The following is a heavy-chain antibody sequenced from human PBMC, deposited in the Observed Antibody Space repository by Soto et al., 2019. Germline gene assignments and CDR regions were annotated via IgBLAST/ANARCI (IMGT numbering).Heavy chain of an antibody. V-gene: IGHV6-1*01. CDR2: TYYRSKWYN. J-gene: IGHJ3*02. Sequence: SQTLSLTCAISGDSVSSNSAAWNWIRQSPSRGLEWLGRTYYRSKWYNDYAVSVKSRITINPDTSKNQFSLQLNSVTPEDTAVYYCARARFPNYYDSSGTYDAFDIWGQGTRVTVAS. D-gene: IGHD3-22*01. CDR1: GDSVSSNSAA. CDR3: ARARFPNYYDSSGTYDAFDI.